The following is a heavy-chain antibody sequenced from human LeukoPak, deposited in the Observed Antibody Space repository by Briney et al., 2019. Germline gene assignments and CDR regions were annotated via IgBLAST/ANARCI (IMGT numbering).Heavy chain of an antibody. J-gene: IGHJ4*02. CDR2: INHRGST. CDR3: ASGGWYRDY. Sequence: MRSETLSLTCAVYGRSFSGYYWTWIRQTPGKGLEWIGEINHRGSTNYNPSLGSRVTISVDTSKNHFSLDLTSVTAADTAVYYCASGGWYRDYWGQGILVTVSS. V-gene: IGHV4-34*01. CDR1: GRSFSGYY. D-gene: IGHD2-15*01.